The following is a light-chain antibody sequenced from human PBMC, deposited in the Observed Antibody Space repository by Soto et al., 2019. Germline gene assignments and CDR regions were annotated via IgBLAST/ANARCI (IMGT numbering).Light chain of an antibody. CDR1: QSISSY. J-gene: IGKJ5*01. CDR2: AAS. CDR3: QQSYSTPRT. V-gene: IGKV1-39*01. Sequence: DIQMTQSPSSRSASVGDRVTITCRASQSISSYLNWYQQKPGTAPKLLIYAASSLQSGVPSRFSGSGSGTDFTLTISTPQPEDFATYYCQQSYSTPRTFGQGTRLEIK.